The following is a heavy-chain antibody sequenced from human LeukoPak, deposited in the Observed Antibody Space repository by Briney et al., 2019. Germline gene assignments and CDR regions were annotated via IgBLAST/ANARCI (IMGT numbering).Heavy chain of an antibody. CDR2: ISSSSSYI. D-gene: IGHD6-6*01. CDR3: AKERVKIAARYYYYYMDV. V-gene: IGHV3-21*04. J-gene: IGHJ6*03. CDR1: GFTVSSNY. Sequence: TGGSLRLSCAASGFTVSSNYMTWVRQAPGKGLEWVSSISSSSSYIYYADSVKGRFTISRDNSKNTLYLQMNSLRAEDTAVYYCAKERVKIAARYYYYYMDVWGKGTTVTVSS.